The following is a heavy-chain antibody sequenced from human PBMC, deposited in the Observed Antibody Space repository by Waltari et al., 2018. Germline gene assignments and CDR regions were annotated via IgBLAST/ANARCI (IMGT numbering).Heavy chain of an antibody. CDR3: ARGRIAAAGNYFDY. Sequence: QVQLQESGPGLVKPSQTLSLTCTVSGGSIRSGSYSWNWLRQPAGKGLEWVGRIYTSGSTNYNPSLKSRVTISVDTSKNQFSLKLSSVTAADTAVYYCARGRIAAAGNYFDYWGQGTLVTVSS. D-gene: IGHD6-13*01. V-gene: IGHV4-61*02. CDR2: IYTSGST. J-gene: IGHJ4*02. CDR1: GGSIRSGSYS.